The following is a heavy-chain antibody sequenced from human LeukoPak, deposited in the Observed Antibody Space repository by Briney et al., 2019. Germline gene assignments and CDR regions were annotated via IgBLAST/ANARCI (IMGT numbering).Heavy chain of an antibody. J-gene: IGHJ4*02. CDR1: GGSLTIYY. CDR2: VYTTDTT. D-gene: IGHD2-8*02. Sequence: PSETLSLTCSVSGGSLTIYYWSWIRQSAGKGLEGIGRVYTTDTTNYNHSLNSRVTMSLDTSTNRFSLQLSSVTAADTAVYFFAGDLLVGSSFFDYWGQGFLVTVSS. V-gene: IGHV4-4*07. CDR3: AGDLLVGSSFFDY.